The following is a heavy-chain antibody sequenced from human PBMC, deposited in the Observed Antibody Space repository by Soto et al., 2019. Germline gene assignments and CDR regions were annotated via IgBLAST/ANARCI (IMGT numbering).Heavy chain of an antibody. CDR3: AITGTTAGY. D-gene: IGHD1-7*01. CDR2: IIPIFGTA. Sequence: QVQLVQSGAEVKKPGSSVTVSCKASGGTFSRYAISWVRQAPGQGLEWMGGIIPIFGTANYAQKFQGRVTITADESTSTAYMQLSSLSSEDTAVYYCAITGTTAGYWGQGTLVTVSS. J-gene: IGHJ4*02. V-gene: IGHV1-69*01. CDR1: GGTFSRYA.